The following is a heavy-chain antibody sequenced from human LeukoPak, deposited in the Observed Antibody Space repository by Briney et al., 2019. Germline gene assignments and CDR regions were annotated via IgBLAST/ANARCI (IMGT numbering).Heavy chain of an antibody. V-gene: IGHV3-30*18. CDR3: AKEGIFSAYYFDY. CDR1: GFTFSSYG. CDR2: ISYDGSNE. D-gene: IGHD3-9*01. J-gene: IGHJ4*02. Sequence: PGRSLRLSCAASGFTFSSYGMHWVRQAPGKGLEWVAVISYDGSNEYYADSVKGRFTISRDNSKNTLYLQMNSLRAEDTAVYYCAKEGIFSAYYFDYWGQGTLVTVSS.